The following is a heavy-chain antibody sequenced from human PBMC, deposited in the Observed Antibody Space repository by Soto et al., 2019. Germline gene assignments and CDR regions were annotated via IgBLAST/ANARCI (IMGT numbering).Heavy chain of an antibody. CDR2: LYDVHGS. CDR3: ATWHAREHAFDV. V-gene: IGHV3-53*01. J-gene: IGHJ3*01. D-gene: IGHD1-1*01. Sequence: DVQLVESGGGLIQPGESLRLSCAAFGLTISGKKYVAWVRQAPWKGLELVSALYDVHGSFYADSVTVRFTTSSDSSKTTVYLQMNDLRPDDTAVYYCATWHAREHAFDVWCQGTTVTISS. CDR1: GLTISGKKY.